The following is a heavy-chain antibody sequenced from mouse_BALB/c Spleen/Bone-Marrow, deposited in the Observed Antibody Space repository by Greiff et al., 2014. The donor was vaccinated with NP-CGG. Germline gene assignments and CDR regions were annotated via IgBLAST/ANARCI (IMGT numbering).Heavy chain of an antibody. V-gene: IGHV2-5*01. J-gene: IGHJ1*01. D-gene: IGHD1-1*01. CDR3: AKNQGSFYYGSSHWYFDV. CDR1: GFSLTSYG. Sequence: VQVVESGPGLVQPSQSLSITCTVSGFSLTSYGVHWVRQSPGKGLEWLGVIWRGGSTDYNAAFMSRLSITKDNSKSQVFFKMNSLQADDTAIYYCAKNQGSFYYGSSHWYFDVWGAGTTVTVSS. CDR2: IWRGGST.